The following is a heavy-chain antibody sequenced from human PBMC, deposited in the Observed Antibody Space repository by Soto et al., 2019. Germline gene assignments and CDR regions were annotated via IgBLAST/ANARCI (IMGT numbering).Heavy chain of an antibody. Sequence: QVQLVESGGGVVQPGRSLRLSCAASGLSLNNYGMHWVRQAPGKGLEWLATIWPNGNIKKYADSVRARFIISRDNSKNTVYLEMDSLRGENTANYNGAKDSTVGATYSGAYYCAMDVGGLGTTVSVS. D-gene: IGHD4-4*01. V-gene: IGHV3-33*06. CDR3: AKDSTVGATYSGAYYCAMDV. J-gene: IGHJ6*01. CDR1: GLSLNNYG. CDR2: IWPNGNIK.